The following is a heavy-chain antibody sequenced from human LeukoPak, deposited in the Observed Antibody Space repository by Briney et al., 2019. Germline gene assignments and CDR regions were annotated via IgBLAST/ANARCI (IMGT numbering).Heavy chain of an antibody. V-gene: IGHV1-69*13. Sequence: SVKVSCKASGGTFSSYAISWVRQAPGQGLEWMGGIIPIFGTANYAQKFQGRVTITADESTSTAYMELSSLRSEDTAVYYCARVMGSDYYDSSGYFDYWGQGTLVTVSS. CDR2: IIPIFGTA. CDR1: GGTFSSYA. J-gene: IGHJ4*02. CDR3: ARVMGSDYYDSSGYFDY. D-gene: IGHD3-22*01.